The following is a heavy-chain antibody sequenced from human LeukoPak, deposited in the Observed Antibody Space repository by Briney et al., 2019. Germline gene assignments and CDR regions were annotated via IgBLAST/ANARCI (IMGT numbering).Heavy chain of an antibody. Sequence: GGSLRLSCAASGFTFSGFAMTWVRQAPRKGLEWVSIIGSVYNTHHSESVEGPLAISTDKSTRTLFLQMNSLRGAHTSLNYRAKELQYYVAMDVWGQGTAVTVSS. CDR3: AKELQYYVAMDV. CDR2: IIGSVYNT. J-gene: IGHJ6*02. CDR1: GFTFSGFA. D-gene: IGHD3-10*02. V-gene: IGHV3-23*01.